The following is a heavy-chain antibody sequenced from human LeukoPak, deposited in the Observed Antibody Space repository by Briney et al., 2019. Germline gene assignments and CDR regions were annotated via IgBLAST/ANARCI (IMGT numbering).Heavy chain of an antibody. V-gene: IGHV3-53*01. Sequence: TGGSLRLSCAASGFTVSSNYMSWVRQAPGKGLEWVSVIYSGGSTYYADSVKGRFTISRDNAKNSLYLQMNSLRAEDTAVYYCARASLDAFDIWGQGTMVTVSS. CDR1: GFTVSSNY. CDR2: IYSGGST. J-gene: IGHJ3*02. D-gene: IGHD6-6*01. CDR3: ARASLDAFDI.